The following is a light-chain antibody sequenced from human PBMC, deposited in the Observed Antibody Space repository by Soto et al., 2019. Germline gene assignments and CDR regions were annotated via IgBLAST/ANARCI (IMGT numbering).Light chain of an antibody. V-gene: IGLV2-11*01. J-gene: IGLJ3*02. Sequence: QSALTQPRSVSGSPGQSVTISCTGTSSDVGGYNYVSWYQLHPGTAPKLMIYDVRKRPSGVPDRFSGSKSGNTASLTISGLQAEDEADYYCCSYAGSYTWVFGGGTKLTVL. CDR2: DVR. CDR1: SSDVGGYNY. CDR3: CSYAGSYTWV.